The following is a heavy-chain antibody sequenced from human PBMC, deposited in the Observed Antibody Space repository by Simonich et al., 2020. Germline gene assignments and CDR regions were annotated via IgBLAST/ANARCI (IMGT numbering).Heavy chain of an antibody. D-gene: IGHD1-26*01. CDR2: ISSSSNYI. J-gene: IGHJ3*02. CDR3: ARGIVGASGAFDI. CDR1: GFTFSSYS. Sequence: EVQLVESGGGLVKPGGSLRLSCAASGFTFSSYSKNWVRQAPRKGLEWVSSISSSSNYIYYADSVQDRFTISRDNAKNSLYLQMNSLRAEDTAVYYCARGIVGASGAFDIWGQGTMVTVSS. V-gene: IGHV3-21*01.